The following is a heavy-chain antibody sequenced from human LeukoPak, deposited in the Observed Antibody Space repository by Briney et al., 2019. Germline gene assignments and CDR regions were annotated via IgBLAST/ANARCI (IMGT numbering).Heavy chain of an antibody. Sequence: PSETLSLTCTVSGYSINNGYYWGWFRQPPGKGLEWIGSIYHVGTTSYNPSLKSRVTISVDMSKNQFSLKLSSVTAADTAVYYCARSGYYYDSSGYPHHDAFDIWGQGTMVTVSS. J-gene: IGHJ3*02. CDR1: GYSINNGYY. CDR3: ARSGYYYDSSGYPHHDAFDI. D-gene: IGHD3-22*01. V-gene: IGHV4-38-2*02. CDR2: IYHVGTT.